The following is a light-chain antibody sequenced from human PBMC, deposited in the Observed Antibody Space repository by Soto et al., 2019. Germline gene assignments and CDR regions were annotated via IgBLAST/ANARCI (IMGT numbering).Light chain of an antibody. CDR2: EVS. CDR3: SSYTRSSTLV. Sequence: QSALTQPASVSGSPGQSITISCTGTSNDIGNSNLVSWYQQHPDRAPKLLIYEVSNRPSGVSDRFSGSESGNTASLTISGLQAEDEADYHCSSYTRSSTLVFGGGTKLTVL. CDR1: SNDIGNSNL. V-gene: IGLV2-14*02. J-gene: IGLJ2*01.